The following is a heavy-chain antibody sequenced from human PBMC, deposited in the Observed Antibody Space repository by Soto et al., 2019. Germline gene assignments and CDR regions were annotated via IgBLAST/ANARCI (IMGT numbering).Heavy chain of an antibody. Sequence: GESLKISCKGSGYNFAAYWIGWARQMPGKGLEWMGIVYPGDSDTRYGPSFQGQVTISVDRSISSAFLQWSSLKASDTAMYYCARLWTTGSQVDSWGQGTLVTVSS. D-gene: IGHD1-1*01. CDR1: GYNFAAYW. CDR3: ARLWTTGSQVDS. CDR2: VYPGDSDT. V-gene: IGHV5-51*01. J-gene: IGHJ4*02.